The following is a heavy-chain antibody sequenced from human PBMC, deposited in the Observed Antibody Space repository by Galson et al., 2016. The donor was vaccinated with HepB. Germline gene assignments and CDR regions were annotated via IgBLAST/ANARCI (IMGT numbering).Heavy chain of an antibody. V-gene: IGHV4-59*01. Sequence: SETLSLTCTVSGGSISSYYWSWIRQPPGKGLEWIGYIYYSGSTNYKPSLKSRVTISVDTSKNQFSLKLSSVTAADTAVYYCARWYYDYVWGSYGMDVWGQGTTVTVSS. J-gene: IGHJ6*02. D-gene: IGHD3-16*01. CDR1: GGSISSYY. CDR2: IYYSGST. CDR3: ARWYYDYVWGSYGMDV.